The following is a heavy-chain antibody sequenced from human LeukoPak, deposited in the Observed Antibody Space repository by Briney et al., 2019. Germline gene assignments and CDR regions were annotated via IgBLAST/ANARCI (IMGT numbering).Heavy chain of an antibody. Sequence: GASVKVSCKASGYTFTSYYMHWVRQAPGQGLEWMGIINPSGGSTSYAQKFQGRVTMTRGTSTSTVYMELSSLRSEDTAVYYCARGAYSGYDDLWGGEHFDYWGQGTLVTVSS. CDR2: INPSGGST. CDR3: ARGAYSGYDDLWGGEHFDY. V-gene: IGHV1-46*01. J-gene: IGHJ4*02. CDR1: GYTFTSYY. D-gene: IGHD5-12*01.